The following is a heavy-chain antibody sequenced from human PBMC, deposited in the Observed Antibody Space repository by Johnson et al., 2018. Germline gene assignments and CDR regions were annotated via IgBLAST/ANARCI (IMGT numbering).Heavy chain of an antibody. Sequence: VQLVESGGGSVQPGRSLRLSCTASGFAFDDSAMHWVRPAPGKGLEWVSGTSWNSIREDYADSVKGRFTISRVNDKNSLYLQMNSLRPDDTALYYCTKDAGWKVGFDIWGQGTMVTVSS. CDR1: GFAFDDSA. V-gene: IGHV3-9*01. J-gene: IGHJ3*02. CDR2: TSWNSIRE. CDR3: TKDAGWKVGFDI. D-gene: IGHD1-1*01.